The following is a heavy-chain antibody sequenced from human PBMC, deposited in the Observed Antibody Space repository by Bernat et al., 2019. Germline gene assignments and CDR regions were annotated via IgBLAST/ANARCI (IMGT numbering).Heavy chain of an antibody. Sequence: EVQLVESGGGVVQPGGSLRLSCAASGFTFDDYAMHWVRQALGKGLEWVSLISGDGGSTYYADSVKGRFTISRDNSKNSLYLQMNNLGTEVTALYYCASFTVTTGNFYYWGQGTLVTVSS. V-gene: IGHV3-43*02. CDR2: ISGDGGST. J-gene: IGHJ4*02. D-gene: IGHD4-17*01. CDR1: GFTFDDYA. CDR3: ASFTVTTGNFYY.